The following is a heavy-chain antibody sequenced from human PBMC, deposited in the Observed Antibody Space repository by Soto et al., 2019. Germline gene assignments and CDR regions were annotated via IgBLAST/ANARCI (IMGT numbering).Heavy chain of an antibody. D-gene: IGHD4-17*01. CDR2: IYYSEST. J-gene: IGHJ5*02. CDR3: ARDGSSYGDYHNWFDP. V-gene: IGHV4-59*01. Sequence: SETLSLTCTVSGGSISSYYWSWIRQPPGKGLEWIGYIYYSESTNYNPSLKSRVTIPVDTSKNQFSLKLSSVTAADTAVYYCARDGSSYGDYHNWFDPWGQGTLVTVSS. CDR1: GGSISSYY.